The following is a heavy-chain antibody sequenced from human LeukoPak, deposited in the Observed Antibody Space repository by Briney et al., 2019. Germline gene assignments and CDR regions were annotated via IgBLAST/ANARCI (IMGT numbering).Heavy chain of an antibody. CDR3: AKEAVRYFDWLSQREDNWFDP. Sequence: GGSLRLSCAASGFTFDDYAMHWVRQAPGKGLEWVSLISGDGGSTYYAGSVKGRFTISRDNSKNSLYLQMNSLRTEDTALYYCAKEAVRYFDWLSQREDNWFDPWGQGTLVTVSS. V-gene: IGHV3-43*02. CDR2: ISGDGGST. D-gene: IGHD3-9*01. J-gene: IGHJ5*02. CDR1: GFTFDDYA.